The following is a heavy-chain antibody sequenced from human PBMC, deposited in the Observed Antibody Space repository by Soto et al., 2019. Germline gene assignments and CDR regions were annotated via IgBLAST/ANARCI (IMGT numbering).Heavy chain of an antibody. V-gene: IGHV4-4*02. J-gene: IGHJ6*02. CDR1: GGSISSSNW. CDR3: SRYKVGGYCSSTSCYAHYYYGMDG. CDR2: IYHSGST. Sequence: SETLSLTCAVSGGSISSSNWWSWVRQPPGKGLEWIGEIYHSGSTNYNPSLKSRVTISVDKSKNQFSLKLSSVTAADTAVYFCSRYKVGGYCSSTSCYAHYYYGMDGWGQGTTVT. D-gene: IGHD2-2*01.